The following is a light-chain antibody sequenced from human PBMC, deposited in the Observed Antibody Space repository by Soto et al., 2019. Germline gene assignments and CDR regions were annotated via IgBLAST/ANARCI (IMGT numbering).Light chain of an antibody. J-gene: IGLJ3*02. CDR1: SSNIGAGYD. CDR3: QSYDSGLSGSWV. Sequence: QSVLTQPPSVSGAPGQRVTISCTGSSSNIGAGYDVHWYQQLPGAAPKLLISDDNSRPSGVPDRFSGSKSGTSAFLAISGLQAEDEADYYCQSYDSGLSGSWVFGGGTKLTVL. CDR2: DDN. V-gene: IGLV1-40*01.